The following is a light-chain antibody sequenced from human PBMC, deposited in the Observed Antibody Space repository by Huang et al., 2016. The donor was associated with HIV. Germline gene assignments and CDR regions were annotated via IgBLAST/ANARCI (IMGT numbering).Light chain of an antibody. Sequence: DIQMTQSPSSLSASVGDRVTITCRASQSISSYLNWYQQKPGKAPKLLIYDASSLQSGVPSRFSGSGSGTDFTLTISSLQPEDFATYYCQQTYSTPPTFGQGTTVEIK. V-gene: IGKV1-39*01. CDR2: DAS. CDR3: QQTYSTPPT. J-gene: IGKJ1*01. CDR1: QSISSY.